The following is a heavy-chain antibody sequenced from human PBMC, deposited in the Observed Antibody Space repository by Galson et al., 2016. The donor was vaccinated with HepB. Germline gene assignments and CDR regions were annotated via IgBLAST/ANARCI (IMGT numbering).Heavy chain of an antibody. Sequence: SLRLSCAASGFTFSSFALSWVRQAPGKGLEWVSSISESGSSTYYADFVKGRFTISRDNSKNTLYLQMHGLRVEDTAVYYCAKDAVPSWIQLPPGKYHFDYWGQGTLVTVSS. CDR1: GFTFSSFA. D-gene: IGHD5-18*01. J-gene: IGHJ4*02. CDR3: AKDAVPSWIQLPPGKYHFDY. V-gene: IGHV3-23*01. CDR2: ISESGSST.